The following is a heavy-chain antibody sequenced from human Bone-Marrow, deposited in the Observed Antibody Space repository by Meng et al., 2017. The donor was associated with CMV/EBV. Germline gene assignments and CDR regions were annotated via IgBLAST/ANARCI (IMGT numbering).Heavy chain of an antibody. CDR3: AKTVGRYCSGGSCYPRWYFDL. CDR1: GFAFSSYG. V-gene: IGHV3-30*02. CDR2: IPYDGSYK. J-gene: IGHJ2*01. Sequence: GGSLRLSCAASGFAFSSYGMHWVRQAPGKGLEWVAFIPYDGSYKYYADSVKGRFTISRDNSKNTLYLQMNSLRAEDTAVYYCAKTVGRYCSGGSCYPRWYFDLWGRGALVTVSS. D-gene: IGHD2-15*01.